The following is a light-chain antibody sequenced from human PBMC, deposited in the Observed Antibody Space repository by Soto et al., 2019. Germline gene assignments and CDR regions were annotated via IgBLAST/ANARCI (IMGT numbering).Light chain of an antibody. CDR2: GAS. CDR3: QEFGSSSWT. V-gene: IGKV3-20*01. CDR1: QSVSSSY. J-gene: IGKJ1*01. Sequence: ESVLTQSPGTLSLSPGEKATLSCRASQSVSSSYLAWYQQKPGQAPRLLIYGASSRATGIPDRLSGSGSGTDFTRTVSRLEPEDFAVYYCQEFGSSSWTFGQGTKVEIK.